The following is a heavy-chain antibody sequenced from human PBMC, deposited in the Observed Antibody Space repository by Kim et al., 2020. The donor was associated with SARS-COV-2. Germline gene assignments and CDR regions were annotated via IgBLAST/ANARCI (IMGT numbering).Heavy chain of an antibody. J-gene: IGHJ4*02. CDR3: ARDPRDYCSGGSCYPYYFDY. D-gene: IGHD2-15*01. Sequence: ASVKVSCKASGYTFTSYGISWVRQATGQGLEWMGWISAYNGNTNYAQKLQGRVTMTTDTSTSTAYMELRSLRSDDTAVYYCARDPRDYCSGGSCYPYYFDYWGQGTLVTVSS. CDR2: ISAYNGNT. V-gene: IGHV1-18*01. CDR1: GYTFTSYG.